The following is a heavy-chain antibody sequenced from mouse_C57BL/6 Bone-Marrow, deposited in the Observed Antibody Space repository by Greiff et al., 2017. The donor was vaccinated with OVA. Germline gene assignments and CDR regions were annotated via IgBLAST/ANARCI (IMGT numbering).Heavy chain of an antibody. CDR2: IHPNSGST. V-gene: IGHV1-64*01. D-gene: IGHD2-5*01. Sequence: VQLQQSGAELVKPGASVKLSCKASGYTFTSYWMHWVKQRPGQGLEWIGMIHPNSGSTNYNEKFKSKATLTVDKSSSTAYMQLSSLTSEDSAVYYCARWGAYYSNPWFAYWGQGTLVTVSA. CDR1: GYTFTSYW. CDR3: ARWGAYYSNPWFAY. J-gene: IGHJ3*01.